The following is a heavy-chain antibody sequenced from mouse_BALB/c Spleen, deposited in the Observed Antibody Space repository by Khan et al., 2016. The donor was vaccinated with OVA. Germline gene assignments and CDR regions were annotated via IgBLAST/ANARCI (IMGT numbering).Heavy chain of an antibody. CDR1: GFSLTGYG. V-gene: IGHV2-6-7*01. CDR3: ARAYYANYREAMDY. D-gene: IGHD2-10*01. J-gene: IGHJ4*01. Sequence: QVQLKQSGPSLVAPSQSLSITCTVSGFSLTGYGVNWVRQPPGKGLEWLGMIWGDGSTDYNSALKSRLSISKDNSKSQVFLKMNSLQTDDTARYYCARAYYANYREAMDYWGQGTSVTVSS. CDR2: IWGDGST.